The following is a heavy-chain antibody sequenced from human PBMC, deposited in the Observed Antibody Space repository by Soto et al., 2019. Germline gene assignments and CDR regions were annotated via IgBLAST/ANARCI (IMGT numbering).Heavy chain of an antibody. V-gene: IGHV5-51*01. Sequence: VESLKISCKGSGYIFISYWIFWVLQMPVKGLEWVGIIYPGDSDTRYSPSFQGQVTISADKSISTAYLQWSSLKASDTAMYYCARQRSIAEELRYYSGMDVWGQGTTVTVSS. CDR3: ARQRSIAEELRYYSGMDV. CDR2: IYPGDSDT. CDR1: GYIFISYW. D-gene: IGHD6-6*01. J-gene: IGHJ6*02.